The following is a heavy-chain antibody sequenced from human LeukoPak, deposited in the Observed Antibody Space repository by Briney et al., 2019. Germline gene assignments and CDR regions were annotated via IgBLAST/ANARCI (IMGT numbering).Heavy chain of an antibody. CDR1: GFTVSSYY. CDR3: AISSGSHWGFDY. Sequence: GGSLRLSCAASGFTVSSYYMSWVRQAPGKGLEWVSVFYSGGSTYYADSVKGRFTISRDSSKNTLYLQMNSLRAEDTAVYYCAISSGSHWGFDYWGQGTLVTVSS. D-gene: IGHD1-26*01. CDR2: FYSGGST. V-gene: IGHV3-53*01. J-gene: IGHJ4*02.